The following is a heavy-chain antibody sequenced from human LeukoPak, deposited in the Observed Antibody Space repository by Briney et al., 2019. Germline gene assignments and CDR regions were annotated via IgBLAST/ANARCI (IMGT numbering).Heavy chain of an antibody. Sequence: GGSLRLSCAASGFTFSSYAMSWVRQAPGKGLEWVSGISGSGGSTYYADSVKGRFTISRDNSKNMVSLQMKSLRAEDTAVYYCAKTQGYSGYDGFDYWGQGTLVTVSS. V-gene: IGHV3-23*01. J-gene: IGHJ4*02. D-gene: IGHD5-12*01. CDR1: GFTFSSYA. CDR3: AKTQGYSGYDGFDY. CDR2: ISGSGGST.